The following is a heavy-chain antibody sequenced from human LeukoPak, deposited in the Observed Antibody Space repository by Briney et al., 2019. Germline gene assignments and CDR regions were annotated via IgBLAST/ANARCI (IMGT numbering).Heavy chain of an antibody. J-gene: IGHJ4*02. CDR1: GFTVSSNY. CDR2: IWYDGSNK. V-gene: IGHV3-33*08. D-gene: IGHD3-22*01. CDR3: ARERGYCAIDY. Sequence: PGGSPRLSCAASGFTVSSNYMSWVRQAPGKGLEWVAVIWYDGSNKYYADSVKGRFTISRDNSKNTLYLQMNSLRAEDTAVYYCARERGYCAIDYWGQGTLVTVSS.